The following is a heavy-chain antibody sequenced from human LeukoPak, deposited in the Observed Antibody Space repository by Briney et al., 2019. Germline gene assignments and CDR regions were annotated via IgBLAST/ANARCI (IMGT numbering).Heavy chain of an antibody. CDR2: IYYTGSA. CDR3: ARLVATSRFDP. D-gene: IGHD5-12*01. CDR1: GDSISGSDYY. V-gene: IGHV4-39*02. J-gene: IGHJ5*02. Sequence: TSETLSLTCTVSGDSISGSDYYWVWIRQPPGKGLEWIGSIYYTGSAYYNPSLKSRVTMSVDTSKNHFSLILSSVTAADTAVYYCARLVATSRFDPWGQGTLVTVSS.